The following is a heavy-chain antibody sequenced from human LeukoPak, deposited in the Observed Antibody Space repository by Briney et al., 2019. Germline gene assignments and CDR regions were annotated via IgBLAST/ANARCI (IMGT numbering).Heavy chain of an antibody. CDR3: ARDRLRTWYLDL. V-gene: IGHV3-48*01. J-gene: IGHJ2*01. CDR2: VSGSGGTI. CDR1: GFTLSGYS. D-gene: IGHD4-17*01. Sequence: PGGSLGLSCAASGFTLSGYSLNWVRQAPGKGLEWISYVSGSGGTIYYADSVMGRFTISRDNAKNSLYLRMNSLRAEDTAVYYCARDRLRTWYLDLWGRGTLVTVSS.